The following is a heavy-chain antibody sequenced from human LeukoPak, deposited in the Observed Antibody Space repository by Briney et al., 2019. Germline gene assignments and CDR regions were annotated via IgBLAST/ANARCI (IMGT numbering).Heavy chain of an antibody. V-gene: IGHV3-48*03. CDR3: AREVSIAAAKNDY. Sequence: GGSLRLSCAASGFIFSSYEMNWVRQAPGKGLECILYISGSGSIIHYTDSVKGRFTISRDNAKNSLYLQMNSLRAEDTAVYYCAREVSIAAAKNDYWGQGTLVTVSS. CDR1: GFIFSSYE. CDR2: ISGSGSII. D-gene: IGHD6-13*01. J-gene: IGHJ4*02.